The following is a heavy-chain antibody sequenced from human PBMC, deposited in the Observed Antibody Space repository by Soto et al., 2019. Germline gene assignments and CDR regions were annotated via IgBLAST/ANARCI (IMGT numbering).Heavy chain of an antibody. Sequence: GESLKISCKGSGYSFTSYWIGWVRQMPGKGLEWMGIIYPGDSDTRYSPSFQGQVTISADKSISTAYLQWSSLKASDTAMYYCARHPVDTAMVTLDYYGMDVWGQGTTVTGSS. CDR2: IYPGDSDT. J-gene: IGHJ6*02. CDR3: ARHPVDTAMVTLDYYGMDV. D-gene: IGHD5-18*01. CDR1: GYSFTSYW. V-gene: IGHV5-51*01.